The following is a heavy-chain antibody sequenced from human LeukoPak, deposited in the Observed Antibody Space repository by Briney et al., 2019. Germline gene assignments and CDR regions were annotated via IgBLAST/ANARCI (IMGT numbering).Heavy chain of an antibody. D-gene: IGHD6-19*01. CDR2: IIPIFGTA. CDR1: GGTFSSYA. Sequence: SVMVSRKASGGTFSSYAISWVRQAPGQGLEWMGRIIPIFGTANYAQKFQGRVTITTDESTSTAYMELSSLRSEDTAVYYCARDGSSGSFDYWGQGTLVTVSS. J-gene: IGHJ4*02. V-gene: IGHV1-69*05. CDR3: ARDGSSGSFDY.